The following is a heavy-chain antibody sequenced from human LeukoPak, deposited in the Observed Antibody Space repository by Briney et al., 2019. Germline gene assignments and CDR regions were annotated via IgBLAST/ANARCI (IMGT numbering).Heavy chain of an antibody. CDR2: INTNSGGT. CDR1: GYTFTNYY. J-gene: IGHJ4*02. V-gene: IGHV1-2*02. Sequence: GASVKVSCKASGYTFTNYYIHWVRQAPGQGLEWMGWINTNSGGTNYAQKFQGRVTITADESTSTAYMELSSLRSEDTAVYYCARASDYYSSLYYFDYWGQGTLVTVSS. D-gene: IGHD2-21*01. CDR3: ARASDYYSSLYYFDY.